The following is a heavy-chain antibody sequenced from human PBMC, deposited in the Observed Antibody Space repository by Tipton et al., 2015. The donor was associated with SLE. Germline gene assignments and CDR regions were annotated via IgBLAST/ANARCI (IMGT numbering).Heavy chain of an antibody. CDR3: ARSLAAAGTGYYYYGMDG. D-gene: IGHD6-13*01. CDR1: GGSISSSSYY. J-gene: IGHJ6*02. V-gene: IGHV4-39*07. CDR2: IYYSGST. Sequence: TLSLTCTVSGGSISSSSYYWGWIRQPPGKRLEWIGSIYYSGSTYYNPSLKSRVTISVDTSKNQFSLKLSSVTAADTAVYYCARSLAAAGTGYYYYGMDGWGQGTTVTVSS.